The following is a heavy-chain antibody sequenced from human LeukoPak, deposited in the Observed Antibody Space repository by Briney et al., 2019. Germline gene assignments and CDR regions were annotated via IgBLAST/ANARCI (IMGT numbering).Heavy chain of an antibody. D-gene: IGHD3-10*01. CDR2: IYHSGST. V-gene: IGHV4-38-2*02. Sequence: PSETLSLTCTVSGYSLSSGYYWGWIRQPPGKGLEWIGSIYHSGSTYYNPSLKSRVTISVDTSKNQFSLKLSSVTAADTAVYYCARVLWFGELPSEHWYFDLWGRGTLVTVSS. CDR1: GYSLSSGYY. CDR3: ARVLWFGELPSEHWYFDL. J-gene: IGHJ2*01.